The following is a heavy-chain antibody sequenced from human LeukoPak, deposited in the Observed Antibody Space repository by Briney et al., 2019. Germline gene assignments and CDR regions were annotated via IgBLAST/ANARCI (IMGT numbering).Heavy chain of an antibody. CDR3: ARGRGASSGSGSHGTTSSYYMDV. J-gene: IGHJ6*03. V-gene: IGHV7-4-1*02. CDR1: GYSLTSYA. D-gene: IGHD3-10*01. Sequence: GASVKVSCKASGYSLTSYALNWVRQAPGQGFEWMGWINTNTGIPTYAPGFIGRFVFSLDTSVSTAHLQISSLKAEDTAVYFCARGRGASSGSGSHGTTSSYYMDVWGKGPRSPSP. CDR2: INTNTGIP.